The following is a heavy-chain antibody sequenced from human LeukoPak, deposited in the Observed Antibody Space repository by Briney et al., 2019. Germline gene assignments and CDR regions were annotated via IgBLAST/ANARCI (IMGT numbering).Heavy chain of an antibody. CDR2: ISGSGGST. V-gene: IGHV3-23*01. CDR3: AKVGIRYCSGGSCHPFDY. D-gene: IGHD2-15*01. Sequence: GGSLRLSCAASGFTFSIYGMSWVRQAPGKVLEGVSAISGSGGSTYYADSVKGRFIISRDNSKNTLYLQMNSLRAEDTAVYFCAKVGIRYCSGGSCHPFDYWGQGTLVTVSS. J-gene: IGHJ4*02. CDR1: GFTFSIYG.